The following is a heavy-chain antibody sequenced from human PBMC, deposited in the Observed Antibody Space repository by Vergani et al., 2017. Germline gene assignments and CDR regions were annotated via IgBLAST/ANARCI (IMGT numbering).Heavy chain of an antibody. CDR1: GFTFSSYT. V-gene: IGHV3-48*04. D-gene: IGHD3-3*01. CDR2: ISSSSRTI. CDR3: ARKYYDFWSGYSYYYYYMDV. J-gene: IGHJ6*03. Sequence: EVQLVESGGGLEQPGGSLRLSCAASGFTFSSYTMNWVRQAPGKGLEWVSYISSSSRTIYYADSVKGRFTIARDNSKNTQYLQMNSLRAEDTAVYYCARKYYDFWSGYSYYYYYMDVWGEGSTVTVS.